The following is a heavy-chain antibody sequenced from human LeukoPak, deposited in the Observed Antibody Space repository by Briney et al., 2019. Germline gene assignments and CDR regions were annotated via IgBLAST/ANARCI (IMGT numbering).Heavy chain of an antibody. V-gene: IGHV3-33*01. CDR2: IWNDVSNK. CDR3: VITDQPGYCSSTSCYFDY. D-gene: IGHD2-2*01. J-gene: IGHJ4*02. CDR1: GVTLSSYG. Sequence: PGGSLRLPPAASGVTLSSYGMHWVRQAPGKGLEWVAVIWNDVSNKYYADSVKGRFTISKDNSKNTPYFPMNSPIAEDRALDYFVITDQPGYCSSTSCYFDYWGQGTLVTVSS.